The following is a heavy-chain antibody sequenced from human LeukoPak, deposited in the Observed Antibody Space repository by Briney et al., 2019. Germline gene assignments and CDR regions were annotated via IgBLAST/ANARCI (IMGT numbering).Heavy chain of an antibody. CDR1: GFTFSDYY. CDR3: ARIWFGELLPREPWFDP. J-gene: IGHJ5*02. V-gene: IGHV3-11*03. Sequence: GGSLRLSCAASGFTFSDYYMSWIRQAPGKGLEWVSYISSSSSYTNYADSVKGRFTISRDNAKNSLYLQMNSLRAEDTAVYYCARIWFGELLPREPWFDPWGQGTLVTVSS. D-gene: IGHD3-10*01. CDR2: ISSSSSYT.